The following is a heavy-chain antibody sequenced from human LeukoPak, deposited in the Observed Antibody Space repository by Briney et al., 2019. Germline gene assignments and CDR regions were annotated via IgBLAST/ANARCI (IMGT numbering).Heavy chain of an antibody. D-gene: IGHD2-2*01. Sequence: SETLSLTCTVSGYSISSGYYCGWIRQPPGKGLEWIGTNYHSGSTYYNPSLKSPVTISVDTSKNQFSLKLTSVTAADTAVYYCARVRGYCSSTICYRYYFDYWGQGTLVTVSS. V-gene: IGHV4-38-2*02. J-gene: IGHJ4*02. CDR1: GYSISSGYY. CDR2: NYHSGST. CDR3: ARVRGYCSSTICYRYYFDY.